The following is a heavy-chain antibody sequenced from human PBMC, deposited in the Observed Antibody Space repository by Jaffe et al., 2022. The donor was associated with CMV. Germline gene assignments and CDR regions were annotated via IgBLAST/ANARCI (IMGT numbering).Heavy chain of an antibody. Sequence: QVQLVQSGAEVKKPGASVKVSCKASGYTFTSYYMHWVRQAPGQGLEWMGIINPSGGSTSYAQKFQGRVTMTRDTSTSTVYMELSSLRSEDTAVYYCSLGAAGYWYFDLWGRGTLVTVSS. CDR2: INPSGGST. CDR3: SLGAAGYWYFDL. J-gene: IGHJ2*01. V-gene: IGHV1-46*01. D-gene: IGHD6-13*01. CDR1: GYTFTSYY.